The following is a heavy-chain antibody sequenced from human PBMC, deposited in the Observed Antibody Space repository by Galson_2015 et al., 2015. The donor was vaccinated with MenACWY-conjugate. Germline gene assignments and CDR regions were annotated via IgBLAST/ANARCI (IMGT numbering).Heavy chain of an antibody. Sequence: SLRLSCAASGFTFNSYAMSWVRQAPGKGLEWVSAISGSGGSTFYADSVKGRFTISRDNSKSTLYLQMNSLRAEDTAIYYCAKTPPLGPIDYWGQGTLVTVSS. CDR1: GFTFNSYA. CDR3: AKTPPLGPIDY. V-gene: IGHV3-23*01. J-gene: IGHJ4*02. CDR2: ISGSGGST. D-gene: IGHD3-16*01.